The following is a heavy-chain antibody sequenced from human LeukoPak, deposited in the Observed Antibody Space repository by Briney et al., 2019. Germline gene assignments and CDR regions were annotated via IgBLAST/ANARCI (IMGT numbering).Heavy chain of an antibody. CDR3: ARLLAGAAAGTKSDY. CDR1: GYRFTSYW. V-gene: IGHV5-10-1*01. CDR2: IDPSDSYT. J-gene: IGHJ4*02. D-gene: IGHD6-13*01. Sequence: GESLKISCKGSGYRFTSYWISWVRQMPGKGLEWMGRIDPSDSYTNYSPSFQGHVTISADKSISTAYLQWSSLKASDTAMYYCARLLAGAAAGTKSDYWGQGTLVTVSS.